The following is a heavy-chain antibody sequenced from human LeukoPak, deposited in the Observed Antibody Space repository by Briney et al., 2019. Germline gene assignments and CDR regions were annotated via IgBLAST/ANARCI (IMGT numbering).Heavy chain of an antibody. CDR1: GGSISSYY. D-gene: IGHD3-22*01. Sequence: PSETLSLTCTVSGGSISSYYWSWIRQPPGKGLEWIGYIYYSGNTNYNPSLKSRVTISVDTSKNQFSLKLSSVTAADTAVYYCASQHDSSGYYGYWGQGTLVTVSS. CDR3: ASQHDSSGYYGY. V-gene: IGHV4-59*01. CDR2: IYYSGNT. J-gene: IGHJ4*02.